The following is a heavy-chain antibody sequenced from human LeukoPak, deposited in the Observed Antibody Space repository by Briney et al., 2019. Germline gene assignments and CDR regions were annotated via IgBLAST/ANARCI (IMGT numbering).Heavy chain of an antibody. V-gene: IGHV3-43*02. D-gene: IGHD3-10*01. CDR3: AKDSAGSGSYWDYFDY. Sequence: PGGSLRLSCAASGFTFDDYAMHWVRQAPGKGLEWVSLISGDGGSTYYADSVKGRFTISRENSKNSLYLQMNSLRTEDTALYYCAKDSAGSGSYWDYFDYWGQGTLVTVSS. J-gene: IGHJ4*02. CDR2: ISGDGGST. CDR1: GFTFDDYA.